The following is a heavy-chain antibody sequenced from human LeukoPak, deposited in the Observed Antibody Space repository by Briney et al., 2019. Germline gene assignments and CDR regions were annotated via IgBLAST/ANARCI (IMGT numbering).Heavy chain of an antibody. Sequence: GGSLRLSCAASGFTFSSYGMTWVRQAPGKGLEWVSTISGNGGDTYYADSVKGRFTISRDNSKNTLYLQMNNLRADDTAIYYCAKGAYHDDWGQGTLVTVSS. V-gene: IGHV3-23*01. J-gene: IGHJ4*02. D-gene: IGHD3-3*01. CDR2: ISGNGGDT. CDR3: AKGAYHDD. CDR1: GFTFSSYG.